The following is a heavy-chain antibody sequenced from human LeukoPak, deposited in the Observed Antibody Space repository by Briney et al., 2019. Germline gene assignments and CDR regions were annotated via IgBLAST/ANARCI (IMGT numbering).Heavy chain of an antibody. CDR3: ARDLSREDGSGSQAFDY. V-gene: IGHV3-30-3*01. CDR1: GFTFSRYS. J-gene: IGHJ4*02. D-gene: IGHD3-10*01. CDR2: ISHDGTTK. Sequence: GGSLRLSCESSGFTFSRYSMHWVRQAPGKGLEWVAVISHDGTTKYNADSVEGRFTISRDNSKNTLYLQMNSLRAEDTAVYYCARDLSREDGSGSQAFDYWGQGTLVTVSS.